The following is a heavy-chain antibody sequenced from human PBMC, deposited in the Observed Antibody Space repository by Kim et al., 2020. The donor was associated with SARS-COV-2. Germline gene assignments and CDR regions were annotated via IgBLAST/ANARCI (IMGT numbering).Heavy chain of an antibody. CDR3: GSEYYFGSGSYNY. D-gene: IGHD3-10*01. V-gene: IGHV4-34*01. J-gene: IGHJ4*02. CDR1: GGSFSDYY. CDR2: INHSGST. Sequence: SETLSLTCAVYGGSFSDYYWSWIRQPPGKGLEWIGEINHSGSTNYNPSLKSRLTISVDTSKSQFSLKLTSVTAADTAVYYCGSEYYFGSGSYNYWGQGTLVTVSS.